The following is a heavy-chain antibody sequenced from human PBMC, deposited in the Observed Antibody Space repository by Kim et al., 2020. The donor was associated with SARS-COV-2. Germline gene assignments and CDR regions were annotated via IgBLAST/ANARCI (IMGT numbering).Heavy chain of an antibody. CDR1: GFTFSDYY. CDR2: ISSSSSYT. V-gene: IGHV3-11*05. Sequence: GGSLRLSCAASGFTFSDYYMSWIRQAPGKGLEWVSYISSSSSYTNYADSVKGRFTISRDNAKNSLYLQMNSLRAEDTAVYYCARVGYDYVWGSDRDYYYYYGMDVWGQGPTVTVSS. CDR3: ARVGYDYVWGSDRDYYYYYGMDV. D-gene: IGHD3-16*02. J-gene: IGHJ6*02.